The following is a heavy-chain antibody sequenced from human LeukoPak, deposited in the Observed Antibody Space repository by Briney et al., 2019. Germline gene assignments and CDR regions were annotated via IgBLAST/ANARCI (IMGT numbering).Heavy chain of an antibody. CDR2: IFYSGGT. V-gene: IGHV4-30-4*08. J-gene: IGHJ5*02. Sequence: SQTLSLTCIVSGGSISSGDYYWSWIRQPPGKGLEWIAYIFYSGGTYYNPSLKSRVTISVDRSKNQFSLKLSSVTAADTAVYYCAREAMAARNWFDPWGQGTLVTVSS. CDR1: GGSISSGDYY. D-gene: IGHD6-6*01. CDR3: AREAMAARNWFDP.